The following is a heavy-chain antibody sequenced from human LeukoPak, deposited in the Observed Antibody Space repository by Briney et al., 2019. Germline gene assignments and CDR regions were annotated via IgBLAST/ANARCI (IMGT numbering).Heavy chain of an antibody. CDR2: ISAYNGNT. CDR3: ATDRRGITDRASAKFDY. V-gene: IGHV1-18*01. Sequence: ASVKVSCKASDYTFTSYGISWVRQAPGQGLEWMGWISAYNGNTNSAQKLQGRVTLTTDTSTTTAYMELRSLRSDDTAVYYCATDRRGITDRASAKFDYWGQGTLVTVSS. J-gene: IGHJ4*02. CDR1: DYTFTSYG. D-gene: IGHD1-14*01.